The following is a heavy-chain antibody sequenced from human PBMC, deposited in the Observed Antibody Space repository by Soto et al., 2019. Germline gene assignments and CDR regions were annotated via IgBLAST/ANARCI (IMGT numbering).Heavy chain of an antibody. Sequence: QVQLVESGGGVVQPGRSLRLSCAASGFTFSTYAMHWVRQAPGKGLEWVSVISYDGSNKFYANSVEGRFTISRDDSKSTLYLQMDRLGGADTAIYYWAKDPRQYYHGQGASNYYFFYVDVWGKGTTVTVSS. V-gene: IGHV3-30*18. CDR1: GFTFSTYA. D-gene: IGHD3-10*01. J-gene: IGHJ6*03. CDR3: AKDPRQYYHGQGASNYYFFYVDV. CDR2: ISYDGSNK.